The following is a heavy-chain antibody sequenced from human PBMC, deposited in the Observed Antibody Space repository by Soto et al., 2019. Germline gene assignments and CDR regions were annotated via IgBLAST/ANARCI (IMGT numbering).Heavy chain of an antibody. CDR2: IHSDGSST. CDR3: AVRGGYTTPFNY. V-gene: IGHV3-74*01. Sequence: EVQLVESGGGLVQPGGSLRLSCAASGITLSSYWMYWVRQAAGKALVWVSRIHSDGSSTSYADSVKGRFTISRDNTKNTLHLQMNGLRAEDTAVYHCAVRGGYTTPFNYSGQGTLVTVSS. CDR1: GITLSSYW. D-gene: IGHD2-2*02. J-gene: IGHJ4*02.